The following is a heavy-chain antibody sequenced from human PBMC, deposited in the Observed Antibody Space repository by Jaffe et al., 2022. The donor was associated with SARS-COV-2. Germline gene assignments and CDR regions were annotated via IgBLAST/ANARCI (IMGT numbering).Heavy chain of an antibody. CDR2: ISSSGSTI. V-gene: IGHV3-11*01. J-gene: IGHJ4*02. Sequence: QVQLVESGGGLVKPGGSLRLSCAASGFTFSDYYMSWIRQAPGKGLEWVSYISSSGSTIYYADSVKGRFTISRDNAKNSLYLQMNSLRAEDTAVYYCASSPYDFWSGYWGPYFDYWGQGTLVTVSS. CDR1: GFTFSDYY. CDR3: ASSPYDFWSGYWGPYFDY. D-gene: IGHD3-3*01.